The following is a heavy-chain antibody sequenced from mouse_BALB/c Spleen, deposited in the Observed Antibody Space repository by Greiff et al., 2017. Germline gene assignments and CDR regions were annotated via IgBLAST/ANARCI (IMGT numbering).Heavy chain of an antibody. J-gene: IGHJ1*01. CDR3: ARYDGYYRYFDV. CDR2: IFPGTGTT. D-gene: IGHD2-3*01. V-gene: IGHV1S132*01. CDR1: GYTFTSYW. Sequence: VKLMESGAELVKPGASVKLSCKTSGYTFTSYWIQWVKQRPGQGLGWIGEIFPGTGTTYYNEKFKGKATLTIDTSSSTAYMQLSSLTSEDSAVYFCARYDGYYRYFDVWGAGTTVTVSS.